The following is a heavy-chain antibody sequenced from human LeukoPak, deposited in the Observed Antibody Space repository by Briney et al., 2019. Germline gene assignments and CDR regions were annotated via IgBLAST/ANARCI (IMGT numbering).Heavy chain of an antibody. J-gene: IGHJ4*02. CDR3: SRGLDSRKLGY. CDR1: GASFNSDDQY. D-gene: IGHD3-22*01. V-gene: IGHV4-31*03. CDR2: IHPSGML. Sequence: TSEALSLTCTVSGASFNSDDQYWNWIRQSPGKGLEWIGSIHPSGMLYNNPSLESRVTMSRDTSKNQFSLNLNSVTAADTAVYFCSRGLDSRKLGYWGQGILVTVSS.